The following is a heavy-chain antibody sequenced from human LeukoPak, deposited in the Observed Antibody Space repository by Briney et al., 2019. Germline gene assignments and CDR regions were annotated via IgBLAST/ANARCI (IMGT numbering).Heavy chain of an antibody. CDR1: GYTFTSYG. V-gene: IGHV1-18*01. CDR2: ISAYNGNT. CDR3: ARDQLRPIHYYGSGSYGNYMDV. Sequence: ASVKVSCKASGYTFTSYGISWVRQAPGQGLEWMGWISAYNGNTNYAQKLQGRVTMTTDTSTSTAYMELRSLRSDDTAVYYCARDQLRPIHYYGSGSYGNYMDVWGKGTTVTISS. D-gene: IGHD3-10*01. J-gene: IGHJ6*03.